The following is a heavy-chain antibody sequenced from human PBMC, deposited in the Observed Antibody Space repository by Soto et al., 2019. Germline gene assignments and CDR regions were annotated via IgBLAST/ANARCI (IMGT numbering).Heavy chain of an antibody. V-gene: IGHV1-18*01. CDR3: ARGYYDSSGYYPAEYFQH. CDR1: GYTFTSYG. Sequence: ASVRVSCKASGYTFTSYGISWVRQAPGQGLEWMGWISAYNGNTNYAQKLQGRVTMTTDTSTSTAYMELRSLRSDDTAVYYCARGYYDSSGYYPAEYFQHWGQGTLVTVSS. CDR2: ISAYNGNT. D-gene: IGHD3-22*01. J-gene: IGHJ1*01.